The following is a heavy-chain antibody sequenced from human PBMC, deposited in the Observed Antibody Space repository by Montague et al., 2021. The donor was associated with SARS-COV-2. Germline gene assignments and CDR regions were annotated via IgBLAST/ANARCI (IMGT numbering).Heavy chain of an antibody. Sequence: SETLSLTCVVYGGSFSGHYWSWIHQSPGKGLEWIGEITHSGNTNYNPSLKSRVTISVDTSKKQFSLRLNSVTAADTAVYYCARGGGYSYGALDYWGQGTLVTVSS. V-gene: IGHV4-34*01. CDR1: GGSFSGHY. CDR3: ARGGGYSYGALDY. D-gene: IGHD5-18*01. CDR2: ITHSGNT. J-gene: IGHJ4*02.